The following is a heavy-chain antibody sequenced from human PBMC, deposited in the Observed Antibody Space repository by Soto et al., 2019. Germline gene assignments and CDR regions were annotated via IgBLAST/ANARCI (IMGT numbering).Heavy chain of an antibody. J-gene: IGHJ4*02. D-gene: IGHD2-21*01. Sequence: GGSLRLSCAASGFTFSSYAMTWVRQAPGKGLEWVSTVSDSGGSAYYADSVKGRFTVSRDNSKNIFYLQMTRLRVEDTAVYFCAKGGILDQLPRRNFDDSGQGTLVTVSS. CDR2: VSDSGGSA. CDR3: AKGGILDQLPRRNFDD. V-gene: IGHV3-23*01. CDR1: GFTFSSYA.